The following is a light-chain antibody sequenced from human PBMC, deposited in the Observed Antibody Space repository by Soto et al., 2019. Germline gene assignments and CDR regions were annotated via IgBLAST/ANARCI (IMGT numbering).Light chain of an antibody. CDR1: QSVNSN. Sequence: IVMTQSPATLSLSPGERATLSCRASQSVNSNLAWYQQKAGQAPRLLIYGTSTRATGIPARFSGSGSGTDFTLTISSLQFEDFAVYYCQQYNNWPRTFGQGTKV. CDR3: QQYNNWPRT. CDR2: GTS. J-gene: IGKJ1*01. V-gene: IGKV3-15*01.